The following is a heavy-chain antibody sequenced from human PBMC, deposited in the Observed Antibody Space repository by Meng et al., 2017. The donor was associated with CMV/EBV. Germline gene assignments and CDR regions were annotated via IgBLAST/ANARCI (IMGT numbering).Heavy chain of an antibody. Sequence: GESLKISCAASGFTFSSYVMHWVRQAPGKGLEWVAFIRYDGSNKYYADSVKGRFTISRDNSKNTLYLQMNSLRAEDTAVYYCAKVASRPWEDSSWGDYWGQGTLVTVSS. D-gene: IGHD2-2*01. CDR1: GFTFSSYV. CDR2: IRYDGSNK. J-gene: IGHJ4*02. CDR3: AKVASRPWEDSSWGDY. V-gene: IGHV3-30*02.